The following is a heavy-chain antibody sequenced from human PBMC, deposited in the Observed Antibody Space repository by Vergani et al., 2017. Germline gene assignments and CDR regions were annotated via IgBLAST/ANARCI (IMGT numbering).Heavy chain of an antibody. V-gene: IGHV3-48*03. J-gene: IGHJ4*02. CDR3: TRTGPSKTSDY. Sequence: EVQLVESGGGLVQPGRSLRLSCAASGFTFSSYEMNWVRQAPGKGLEWVSYISSSGSTIYYADSVKGRFTISRDNAKNSLYLQMNSLRAEDTAVYYCTRTGPSKTSDYWGQGTLVTVSS. D-gene: IGHD2/OR15-2a*01. CDR2: ISSSGSTI. CDR1: GFTFSSYE.